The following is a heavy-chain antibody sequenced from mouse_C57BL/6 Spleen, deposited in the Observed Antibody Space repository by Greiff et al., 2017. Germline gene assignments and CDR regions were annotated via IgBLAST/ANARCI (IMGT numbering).Heavy chain of an antibody. V-gene: IGHV1-66*01. CDR1: GYSFTRYY. CDR3: ASAPVYWYFDV. J-gene: IGHJ1*03. CDR2: IYPGSGNT. Sequence: VQLQQSGPELVKPGASVKISCKASGYSFTRYYIHWVKQRPGQGLEWIGWIYPGSGNTKYNEKFKGKATLTADTSSSTAYMQLSSLTSEDSAVYYCASAPVYWYFDVWGTGTTVTVSS.